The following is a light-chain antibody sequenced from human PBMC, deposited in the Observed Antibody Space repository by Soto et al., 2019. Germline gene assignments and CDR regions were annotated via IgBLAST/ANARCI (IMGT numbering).Light chain of an antibody. V-gene: IGKV1-5*01. CDR2: DAS. CDR3: QEYKSAT. Sequence: DIQMNQSPSTLSASVGDRVTITCRASQSISDWLAWYQQKPGKAPNLLIYDASTLQIGVPSRFSGSGSKTEFTLTSSSLQPEAFATYYCQEYKSATFGQGTQLEIE. CDR1: QSISDW. J-gene: IGKJ2*01.